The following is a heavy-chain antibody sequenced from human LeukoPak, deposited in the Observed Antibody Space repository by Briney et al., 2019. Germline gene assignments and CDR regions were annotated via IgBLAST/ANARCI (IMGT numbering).Heavy chain of an antibody. CDR3: ARVGRGTSLDDYFDY. CDR1: GITLSNYG. V-gene: IGHV3-23*01. J-gene: IGHJ4*02. Sequence: GGSLRLSCAVSGITLSNYGMSWVRQAPGKGLEWVAGISDSGGSTNYADSVKGRFTISRDNSKNTLYLQMNSLRDEDTAVYYCARVGRGTSLDDYFDYWGQGTLVTVSS. CDR2: ISDSGGST. D-gene: IGHD1-1*01.